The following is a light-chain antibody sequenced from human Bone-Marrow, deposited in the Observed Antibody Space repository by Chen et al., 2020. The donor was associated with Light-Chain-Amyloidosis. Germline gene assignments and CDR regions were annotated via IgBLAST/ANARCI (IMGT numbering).Light chain of an antibody. CDR2: GAS. Sequence: DIQMTQSPPPLSASIGDRVTITCRASLGITNSLAWYQQKPGTAPKLLLYGASRLESGVPSRFSGSGSGTDYTLTISSLQPEDFAAYFCQQFYATPYTFGQGTKLDIK. CDR3: QQFYATPYT. J-gene: IGKJ2*01. V-gene: IGKV1-NL1*01. CDR1: LGITNS.